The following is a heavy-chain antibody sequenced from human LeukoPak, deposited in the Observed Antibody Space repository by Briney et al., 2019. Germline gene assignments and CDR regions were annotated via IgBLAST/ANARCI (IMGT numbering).Heavy chain of an antibody. J-gene: IGHJ3*02. CDR2: MSYSGTT. D-gene: IGHD6-13*01. Sequence: SGTLSLTCTVSGGSISSFYWSWIRQPPGKGLEWIGYMSYSGTTKYNPSLKSRLTISMDTSKNQFSLKLSSVTAADTAVYYCARHSGHSSTNDAFDIWGQGTMVIVSS. CDR1: GGSISSFY. V-gene: IGHV4-59*01. CDR3: ARHSGHSSTNDAFDI.